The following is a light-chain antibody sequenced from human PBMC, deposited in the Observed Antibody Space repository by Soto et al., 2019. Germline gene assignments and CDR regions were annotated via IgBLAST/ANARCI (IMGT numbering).Light chain of an antibody. V-gene: IGLV1-44*01. CDR1: SSNIGSNT. Sequence: QSVLTQPPSASGTPGQRVTISCSGSSSNIGSNTVNWYQQLPGTAPKLLIYSNNQRPSGVPDRVSGSKSGTSASLAISGLQSEDEADYYCAAWDDSRKGVFGTGTKLTVL. CDR2: SNN. J-gene: IGLJ1*01. CDR3: AAWDDSRKGV.